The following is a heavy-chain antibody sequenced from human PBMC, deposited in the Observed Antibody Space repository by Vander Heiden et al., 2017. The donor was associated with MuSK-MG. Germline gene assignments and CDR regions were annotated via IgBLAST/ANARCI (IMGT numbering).Heavy chain of an antibody. CDR1: GLNFDDYA. Sequence: EVQLVESGGGLVQPGRSLRLACAASGLNFDDYAMNWVRQVPGKGLEWVSGISWNSGSIGYADSVKGRFTISRDNAKNSLYLQMNSLRAEDTALYYCAKGYCSSTSCYPHDAFDIWGQGTMVTVSS. V-gene: IGHV3-9*01. CDR2: ISWNSGSI. J-gene: IGHJ3*02. D-gene: IGHD2-2*01. CDR3: AKGYCSSTSCYPHDAFDI.